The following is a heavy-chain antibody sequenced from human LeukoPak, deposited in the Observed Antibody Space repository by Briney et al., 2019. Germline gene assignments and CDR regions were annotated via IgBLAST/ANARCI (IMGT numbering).Heavy chain of an antibody. CDR1: RFTFSSYS. J-gene: IGHJ3*02. V-gene: IGHV3-21*04. CDR2: ISSGSSHI. D-gene: IGHD5-12*01. CDR3: VRGGAGATASDVFDI. Sequence: GGSLRLSCAASRFTFSSYSINWVRRAPGKGLEWVPSISSGSSHIFYEDSVKGRFTISRDNAKNSLFLQMNSLRVEDTAIYYCVRGGAGATASDVFDIWGQGTMVTVSS.